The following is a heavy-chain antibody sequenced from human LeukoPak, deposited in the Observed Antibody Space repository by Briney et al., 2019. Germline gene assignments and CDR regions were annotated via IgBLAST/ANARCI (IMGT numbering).Heavy chain of an antibody. Sequence: GGSLRLSCVASGFTISSSGMYWVRQAPGKGLVWVAFIHYDGSNKYYADSVKGRFTISRDNSKNTLYLQMNSLRGEDTAVYYCAKGPYYYMDVWGEGTTVTVS. CDR2: IHYDGSNK. J-gene: IGHJ6*03. V-gene: IGHV3-30*02. CDR3: AKGPYYYMDV. CDR1: GFTISSSG.